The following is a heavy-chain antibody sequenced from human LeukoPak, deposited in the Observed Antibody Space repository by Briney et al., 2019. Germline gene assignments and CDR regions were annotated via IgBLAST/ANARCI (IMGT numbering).Heavy chain of an antibody. V-gene: IGHV3-23*01. CDR2: ISGSGGST. D-gene: IGHD2-15*01. Sequence: GGSLRLSCAASGFTFSSYAMSWVRQAPGKGLEWVSAISGSGGSTYYADSVKGRFTISRDNSKNTLYLQMNSLRAEDTAVYYCAKQFSKIVVVVAADNWFDPWGQGTLVTVSS. CDR1: GFTFSSYA. J-gene: IGHJ5*02. CDR3: AKQFSKIVVVVAADNWFDP.